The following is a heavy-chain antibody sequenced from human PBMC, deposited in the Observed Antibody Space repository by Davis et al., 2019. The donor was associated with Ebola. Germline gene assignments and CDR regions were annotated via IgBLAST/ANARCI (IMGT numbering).Heavy chain of an antibody. Sequence: PSETLSLTCLVSGGSISSPFWTWIRQSPGKGLEWIGYIHSSGNTNYNPSFKSRVTVSLDASKSQSSLKLSSVTAADTAVYYCARLQWLAYYFDYWGQGTLVTVSS. V-gene: IGHV4-59*11. CDR3: ARLQWLAYYFDY. CDR1: GGSISSPF. CDR2: IHSSGNT. D-gene: IGHD6-19*01. J-gene: IGHJ4*02.